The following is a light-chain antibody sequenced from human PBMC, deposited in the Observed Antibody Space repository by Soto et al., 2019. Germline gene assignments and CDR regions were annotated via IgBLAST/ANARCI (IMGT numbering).Light chain of an antibody. CDR2: DVS. CDR1: QTVERW. Sequence: DIQMTQSPSTLSASVGDRVIITCRASQTVERWMAWYQQKPGKAPKLLISDVSTLERGVPSRFSGSGSATEFTLTINGLQADDFATYYCQQHNSFSITFGQGTRLEIK. V-gene: IGKV1-5*01. CDR3: QQHNSFSIT. J-gene: IGKJ5*01.